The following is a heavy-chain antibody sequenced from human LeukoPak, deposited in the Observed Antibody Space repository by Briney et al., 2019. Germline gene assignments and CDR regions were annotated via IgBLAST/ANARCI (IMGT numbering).Heavy chain of an antibody. CDR2: IRYDGSNK. CDR1: GFTFSSYG. Sequence: PGGSLRLSCAASGFTFSSYGMNWVRQAPGKGLEWVAFIRYDGSNKYYADSVKGRFTISRDNSKNTLYLQMNSLRAEDTAVYYCAKVSMIVVAADAFDIWGQGTMVTVSS. V-gene: IGHV3-30*02. D-gene: IGHD3-22*01. J-gene: IGHJ3*02. CDR3: AKVSMIVVAADAFDI.